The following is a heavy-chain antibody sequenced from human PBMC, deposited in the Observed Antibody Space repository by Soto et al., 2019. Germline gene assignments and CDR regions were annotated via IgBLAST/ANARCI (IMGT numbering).Heavy chain of an antibody. CDR1: GFTFSSYW. V-gene: IGHV3-7*04. D-gene: IGHD3-10*01. CDR3: ARATGADKEDY. Sequence: EVQLVESGGGLVQPGGSLRLSCAASGFTFSSYWMSWVRQAPGKGLEWVANIKEDGSEKYYVDSVKGRFTISRDNAKNSLDLRMTSLRAEDTAVYYCARATGADKEDYWGQGTLVTVSS. CDR2: IKEDGSEK. J-gene: IGHJ4*02.